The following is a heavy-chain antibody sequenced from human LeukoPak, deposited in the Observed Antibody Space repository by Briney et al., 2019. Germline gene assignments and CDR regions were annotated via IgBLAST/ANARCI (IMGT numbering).Heavy chain of an antibody. CDR3: ARAYPVYCSSTSCYTGNYLYDY. CDR1: GGSFSGYY. D-gene: IGHD2-2*02. V-gene: IGHV4-34*01. CDR2: INHSGST. J-gene: IGHJ4*02. Sequence: PSETLSLTCAVYGGSFSGYYWSWIRQPPGKGLEWIGEINHSGSTNYNPSLKSRVTISVATSKNQFSLKLSSVTAADTAVYYCARAYPVYCSSTSCYTGNYLYDYWGQGTLATVSS.